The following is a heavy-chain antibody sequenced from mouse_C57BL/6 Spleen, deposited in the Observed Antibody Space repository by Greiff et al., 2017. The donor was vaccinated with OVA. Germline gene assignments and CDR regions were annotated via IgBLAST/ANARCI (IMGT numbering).Heavy chain of an antibody. J-gene: IGHJ2*01. CDR2: ISSGSSTI. Sequence: EVKLMESGGGLVKPGGSLKLSCAASGFTFSDYGMHWVRQAPEKGLAWVAYISSGSSTIYYADTVKGRFTISRDNAKNTLFLQMTSLRSEDTAMYYCARREGNYGSYYFDYWGQGTTLTVSS. D-gene: IGHD2-1*01. V-gene: IGHV5-17*01. CDR3: ARREGNYGSYYFDY. CDR1: GFTFSDYG.